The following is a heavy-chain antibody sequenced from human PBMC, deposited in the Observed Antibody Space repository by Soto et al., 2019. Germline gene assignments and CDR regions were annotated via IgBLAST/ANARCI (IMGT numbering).Heavy chain of an antibody. J-gene: IGHJ4*02. CDR1: GFTFNAYT. Sequence: PGGSLRLSCAASGFTFNAYTIHCVRQSPNKCLEWVSLISWDGGITYYGDSVKGRFTVSRDNSDNSLYLQMTSLRSDDTAFYYCAKDSYDILAGQKRYFDSWGQGTLVTVSS. V-gene: IGHV3-43*01. CDR3: AKDSYDILAGQKRYFDS. D-gene: IGHD3-9*01. CDR2: ISWDGGIT.